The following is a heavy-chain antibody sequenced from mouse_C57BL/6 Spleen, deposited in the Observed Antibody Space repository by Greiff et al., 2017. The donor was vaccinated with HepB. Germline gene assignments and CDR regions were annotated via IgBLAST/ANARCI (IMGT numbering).Heavy chain of an antibody. J-gene: IGHJ2*01. V-gene: IGHV1-59*01. CDR2: IDPSDSYT. CDR1: GYTFTSYW. Sequence: VKLMEPGAELVRPGTSVKLSCKASGYTFTSYWMHWVKQRPGQGLEWIGVIDPSDSYTNYNQKFKGKATLTVDTSSSTAYMQLSSLTSEDSAVYYCARFLGLRRYFDYWGQGTTLTVSS. D-gene: IGHD2-4*01. CDR3: ARFLGLRRYFDY.